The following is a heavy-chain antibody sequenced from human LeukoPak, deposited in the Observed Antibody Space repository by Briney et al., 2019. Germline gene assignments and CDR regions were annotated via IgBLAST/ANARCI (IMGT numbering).Heavy chain of an antibody. J-gene: IGHJ4*02. D-gene: IGHD5-12*01. Sequence: SETLSLTCAVSGGSISSSNWWSWVRQPPGKGLEWIGEIYHSGSTNYDPSLKSRVTISVDTSKNQFSLKLSSVTAADTAVYYCARGKVQINGVATIFLARRGYYFDHWGQGTLVTVSS. CDR1: GGSISSSNW. CDR3: ARGKVQINGVATIFLARRGYYFDH. CDR2: IYHSGST. V-gene: IGHV4-4*02.